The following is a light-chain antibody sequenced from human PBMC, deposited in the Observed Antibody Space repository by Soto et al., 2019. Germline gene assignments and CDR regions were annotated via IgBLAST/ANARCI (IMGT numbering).Light chain of an antibody. CDR2: GVT. Sequence: QSALTQPASVSGSPGQSITISCTGTSSDVGGYNYVSWYQQHPGIAPKLLIYGVTNRPSGVSTRFSGSKSDNTASLTISGLQAEDEADYHCSSYTSASTLLYRFGTGTKLTVL. CDR3: SSYTSASTLLYR. CDR1: SSDVGGYNY. V-gene: IGLV2-14*01. J-gene: IGLJ1*01.